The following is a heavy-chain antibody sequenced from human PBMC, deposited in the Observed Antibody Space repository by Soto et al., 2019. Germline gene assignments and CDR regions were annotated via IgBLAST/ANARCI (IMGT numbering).Heavy chain of an antibody. Sequence: QVQLQESGPGLVKPSETLSLTCTVSGGSISSYYWSWIRQPPGKGLEWIGYIYYSGSTNYNPSLKSRVTISVDTSKNQFSLKLSSVTAADTAVYYCASLGYCSGGSCYSGEDYYYYMDVWGKGTTVTVSS. V-gene: IGHV4-59*08. J-gene: IGHJ6*03. CDR2: IYYSGST. D-gene: IGHD2-15*01. CDR1: GGSISSYY. CDR3: ASLGYCSGGSCYSGEDYYYYMDV.